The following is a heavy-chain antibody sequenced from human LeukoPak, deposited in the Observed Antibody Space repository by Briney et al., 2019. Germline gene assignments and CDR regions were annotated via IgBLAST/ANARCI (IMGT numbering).Heavy chain of an antibody. CDR2: INVGSSYT. Sequence: PGGSLRLSRAASGFTFTDYYMGWVRQVPGKGLEWVSYINVGSSYTNYADSVKGRFTISRDNAKKSVYLQMNSLRAEDMAVYYCARTGGLPYAFDYWGQGTLVSVSS. D-gene: IGHD2-15*01. CDR1: GFTFTDYY. J-gene: IGHJ4*02. CDR3: ARTGGLPYAFDY. V-gene: IGHV3-11*03.